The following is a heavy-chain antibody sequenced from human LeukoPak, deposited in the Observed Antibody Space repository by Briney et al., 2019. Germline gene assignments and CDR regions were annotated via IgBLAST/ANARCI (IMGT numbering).Heavy chain of an antibody. V-gene: IGHV1-2*02. Sequence: GASVKVSCKTPGYTFTGYYMHWVRQAPGQGLEWMGWINPNSGGTNYAQKFQGRVTMTRDTSISTVYMELSWLRSDDTAVYYCARDPGPAVATNPHWYFDLWGLGTLVAVSS. D-gene: IGHD5-24*01. J-gene: IGHJ2*01. CDR2: INPNSGGT. CDR1: GYTFTGYY. CDR3: ARDPGPAVATNPHWYFDL.